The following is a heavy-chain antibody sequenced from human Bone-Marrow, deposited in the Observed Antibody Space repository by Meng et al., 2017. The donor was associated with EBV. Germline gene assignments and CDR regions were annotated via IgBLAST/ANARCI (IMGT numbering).Heavy chain of an antibody. V-gene: IGHV7-4-1*02. CDR2: INTNNGNP. CDR1: GYPFTSFA. CDR3: ARARMLLWEGWFDP. Sequence: QYGAGFKKPGASVKDPCKVSGYPFTSFAMTWVRPAPGQGLEWMGWINTNNGNPTYAQLFKGRFVFFLDTSVSTGYLQISSLKAEDTAVYYCARARMLLWEGWFDPWGQGTLVTVSS. J-gene: IGHJ5*02. D-gene: IGHD2-15*01.